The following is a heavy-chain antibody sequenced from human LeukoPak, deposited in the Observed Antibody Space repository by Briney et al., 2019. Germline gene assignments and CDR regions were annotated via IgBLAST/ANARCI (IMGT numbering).Heavy chain of an antibody. Sequence: PSETLSLTCTVSGVSICSYYWSWIRQPPGKGLEWIGYMYYSGSTDYNPSLKSRVTISVDTSKNQFSLKLSSLTAADTAVYYCARLGGNYPSYYFHSWGQGTLVTVSS. D-gene: IGHD1-26*01. J-gene: IGHJ4*02. CDR3: ARLGGNYPSYYFHS. V-gene: IGHV4-59*01. CDR2: MYYSGST. CDR1: GVSICSYY.